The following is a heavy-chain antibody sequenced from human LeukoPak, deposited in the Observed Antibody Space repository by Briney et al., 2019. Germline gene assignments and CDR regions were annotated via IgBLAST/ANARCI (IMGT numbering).Heavy chain of an antibody. CDR1: GFTFRSYV. CDR2: ITGDGGGT. V-gene: IGHV3-23*01. Sequence: GGSLRLSCAASGFTFRSYVMSWVRQTPEKGLEWVSAITGDGGGTNHADSVKGRFTIFRDNSKNTLYLQMNSLRAEDTAVYYCAKEASSGNFVTIDCWGQGALVTVSS. J-gene: IGHJ4*02. CDR3: AKEASSGNFVTIDC. D-gene: IGHD3-3*01.